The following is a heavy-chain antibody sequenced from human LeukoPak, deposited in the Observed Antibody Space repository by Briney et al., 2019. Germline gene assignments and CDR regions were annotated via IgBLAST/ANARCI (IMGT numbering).Heavy chain of an antibody. V-gene: IGHV3-23*01. D-gene: IGHD1-26*01. CDR2: ISGSGDST. Sequence: GGSLRLSCAASGFTFSNYAMSWVRQAPGKGLEWVSGISGSGDSTYYADTVKGRFTISRDNSKYTLYLQMNSLRVEDTAVYYCAKGEVGSYYDYFDYWGQGTLVTVSS. CDR1: GFTFSNYA. CDR3: AKGEVGSYYDYFDY. J-gene: IGHJ4*02.